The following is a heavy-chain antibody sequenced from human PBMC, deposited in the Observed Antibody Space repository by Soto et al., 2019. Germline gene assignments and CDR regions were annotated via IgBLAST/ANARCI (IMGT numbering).Heavy chain of an antibody. CDR2: IYPGDSDT. CDR3: ARLLEYSRYYYGMDV. D-gene: IGHD6-6*01. Sequence: PGESLKISCKGSGYSFTSYWIGWVRQMPGKGLEWMGIIYPGDSDTRYSPSFQGQVTISADKSISTAYLQWSSLKASDTAMYYCARLLEYSRYYYGMDVWGQGTTVTVSS. J-gene: IGHJ6*02. V-gene: IGHV5-51*01. CDR1: GYSFTSYW.